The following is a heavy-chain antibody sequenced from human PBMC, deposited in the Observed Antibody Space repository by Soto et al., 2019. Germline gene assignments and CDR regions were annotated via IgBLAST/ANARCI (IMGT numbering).Heavy chain of an antibody. CDR2: IHYTGGT. Sequence: SETLSLTCTVSGDSISSTRWWSWVRQPPGKGLEWIGYIHYTGGTYHNPSLKSRVTISVDTSKNQFSLKLTSVTAADTAVYYCGRAHRDLQQLVHYYYSMDVWGQGTTVTVSS. CDR1: GDSISSTRW. CDR3: GRAHRDLQQLVHYYYSMDV. V-gene: IGHV4-30-4*01. J-gene: IGHJ6*02. D-gene: IGHD6-13*01.